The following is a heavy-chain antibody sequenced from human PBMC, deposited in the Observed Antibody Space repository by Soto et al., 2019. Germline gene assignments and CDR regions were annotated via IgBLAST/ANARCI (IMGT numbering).Heavy chain of an antibody. V-gene: IGHV3-15*01. CDR1: GFTFSNAW. Sequence: GGSLRLSCAASGFTFSNAWMSWVRQAPGKGLEWVGRIKSKTDGGTTDYAAPVKGRFTISRDDSKNTLYLQMNSLKTEDTAVYYCTTGGPVGATYYFDYWGQGTLVTVSS. CDR3: TTGGPVGATYYFDY. CDR2: IKSKTDGGTT. J-gene: IGHJ4*02. D-gene: IGHD1-26*01.